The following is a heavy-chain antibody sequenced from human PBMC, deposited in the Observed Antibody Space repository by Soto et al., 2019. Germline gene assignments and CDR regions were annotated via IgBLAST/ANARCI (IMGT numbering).Heavy chain of an antibody. V-gene: IGHV3-33*01. CDR1: GFTFSSHA. D-gene: IGHD5-12*01. J-gene: IGHJ4*02. Sequence: QVQLVESGGGVVQPGRSLRLSCVASGFTFSSHAMHWVRQAPGKGLEWVAVIWYDGSKKYYADSVKGRFTVARDDSKNKLYLQMNSLRVEDTAVYYCARDPGYSNYDFDYWGQGTLVTVSP. CDR3: ARDPGYSNYDFDY. CDR2: IWYDGSKK.